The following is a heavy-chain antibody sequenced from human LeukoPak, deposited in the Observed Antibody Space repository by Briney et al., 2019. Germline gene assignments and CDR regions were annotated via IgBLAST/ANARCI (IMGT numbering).Heavy chain of an antibody. CDR2: IIPIFGTA. D-gene: IGHD4-11*01. Sequence: GASVKVSCKASGGTFSSYAISWVRQAPGQGLEWMGGIIPIFGTANYAQKFQGRVTITADESTSTAYMELSSLRSEDTAVYYCAREGYSNYGGYYYMDVWGKGTTVTVSS. CDR3: AREGYSNYGGYYYMDV. J-gene: IGHJ6*03. V-gene: IGHV1-69*01. CDR1: GGTFSSYA.